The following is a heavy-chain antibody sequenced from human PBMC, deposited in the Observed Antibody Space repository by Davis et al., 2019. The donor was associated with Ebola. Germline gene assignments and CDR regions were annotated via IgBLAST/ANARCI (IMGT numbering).Heavy chain of an antibody. V-gene: IGHV4-34*01. CDR1: GASLSDFF. CDR2: IGHSGYT. CDR3: ACSIPGYSSGWYVGY. J-gene: IGHJ4*02. D-gene: IGHD6-19*01. Sequence: SETLSLTCAVSGASLSDFFWSWIRQPPGKGLEWIGEIGHSGYTVYNPSVESRVSLSVDTSKNQFSLKLNSVTGADTAVYYCACSIPGYSSGWYVGYWGQGTLVTVSS.